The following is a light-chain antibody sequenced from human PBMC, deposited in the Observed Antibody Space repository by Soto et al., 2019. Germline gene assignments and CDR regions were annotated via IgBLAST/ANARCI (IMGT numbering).Light chain of an antibody. CDR3: AAWDDSLNGVV. J-gene: IGLJ2*01. Sequence: SVLTQPPSASGTPGQRVTISCSGSSSNIGSNTVNWYQQLPGTAPKLLIYSNNQRPSGVPDRFSGSKSGTSASLAISGLQSEDEADYYCAAWDDSLNGVVFGGGTQLT. CDR1: SSNIGSNT. V-gene: IGLV1-44*01. CDR2: SNN.